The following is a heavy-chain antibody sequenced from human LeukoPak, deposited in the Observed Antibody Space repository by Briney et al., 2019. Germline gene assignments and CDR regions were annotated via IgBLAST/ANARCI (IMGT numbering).Heavy chain of an antibody. CDR2: INPNSGGT. J-gene: IGHJ5*02. V-gene: IGHV1-2*02. D-gene: IGHD2-21*01. Sequence: ASVTVSCKTSGYSFTDYYMHWVRQAPGQGLEWMGWINPNSGGTSSAQRFQGRVTMTRDTSITTVYMEVSWLTSDDTAIYYCARADRLDGGPYLIGPWGQGTLVTVSS. CDR3: ARADRLDGGPYLIGP. CDR1: GYSFTDYY.